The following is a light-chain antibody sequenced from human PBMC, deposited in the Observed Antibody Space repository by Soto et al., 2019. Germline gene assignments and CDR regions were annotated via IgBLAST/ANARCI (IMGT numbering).Light chain of an antibody. CDR2: DVS. V-gene: IGLV2-14*01. Sequence: QSALTQPAPVSGSPGQSIAISCTGTSSDVGGYNYVSWYQQHPGKAPKLILCDVSNRPSGVSDRFSGSKSGNTASLTISGLQTEDEADYYCSSYTTSSTYVFGTGTKLTVL. CDR1: SSDVGGYNY. J-gene: IGLJ1*01. CDR3: SSYTTSSTYV.